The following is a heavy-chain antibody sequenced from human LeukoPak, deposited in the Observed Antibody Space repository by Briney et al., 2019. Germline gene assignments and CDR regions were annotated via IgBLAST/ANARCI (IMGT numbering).Heavy chain of an antibody. J-gene: IGHJ4*02. V-gene: IGHV4-59*01. D-gene: IGHD3-3*01. CDR2: IYYSGST. CDR1: GGSISSYY. CDR3: ARGDGVDDFWSGYILRY. Sequence: TSETLSLTCTVSGGSISSYYWSWIRQPPGKGLEWIGYIYYSGSTNYNPSLKSRVTISVDTSKNQFSLKLSSVTAADTAVYYCARGDGVDDFWSGYILRYWGQGTLVTVSS.